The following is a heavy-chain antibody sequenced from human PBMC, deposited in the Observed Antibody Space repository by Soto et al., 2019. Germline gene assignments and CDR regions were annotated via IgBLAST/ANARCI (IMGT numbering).Heavy chain of an antibody. J-gene: IGHJ4*02. Sequence: EVQLVESGGGLVQPGGSLRLSCAASGFTVSTKYVSWVRQAPGKGLEWVSVIYSGGSTFYADSVRGRFTISRDNSKNPVNLQMNSLRAEDTAVYYCARDPWAADYWGQGTLVTVSS. CDR1: GFTVSTKY. CDR2: IYSGGST. CDR3: ARDPWAADY. V-gene: IGHV3-66*01. D-gene: IGHD3-16*01.